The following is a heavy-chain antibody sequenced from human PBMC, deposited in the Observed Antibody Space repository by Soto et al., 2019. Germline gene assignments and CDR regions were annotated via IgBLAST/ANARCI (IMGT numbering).Heavy chain of an antibody. CDR1: GFTFSNYG. J-gene: IGHJ6*03. Sequence: QVVLVESGGGVVQPGRSLRLSCAASGFTFSNYGMHWVRQAPGKGLEWVALIWVDGSNKDYIDSVKGRFTISRDNSKTTLYLQMDGLRAEDTAVYFCARCTIITPRYRDVWGRGTTVTVSS. D-gene: IGHD4-4*01. CDR3: ARCTIITPRYRDV. CDR2: IWVDGSNK. V-gene: IGHV3-33*01.